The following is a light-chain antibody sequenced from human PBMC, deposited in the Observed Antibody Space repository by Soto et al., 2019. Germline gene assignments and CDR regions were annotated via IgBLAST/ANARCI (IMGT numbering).Light chain of an antibody. CDR2: GAS. Sequence: EVVMTQSPATLSVSPGEGATLSCRASQSVSTNLAWYLQKPGQAPRLLIYGASTRATGIPARFSGSGSGTDFNLTISSLQSEDFGIYYCQQYNIWPPLTFGGGTKVEIK. V-gene: IGKV3-15*01. J-gene: IGKJ4*01. CDR3: QQYNIWPPLT. CDR1: QSVSTN.